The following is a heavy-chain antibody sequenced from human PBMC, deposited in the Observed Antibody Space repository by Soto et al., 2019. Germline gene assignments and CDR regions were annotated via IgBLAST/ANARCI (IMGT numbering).Heavy chain of an antibody. V-gene: IGHV4-4*07. CDR1: GGSISSYY. D-gene: IGHD2-2*01. J-gene: IGHJ6*02. CDR2: IYTSGST. CDR3: ARGFLYCSSTSCFPYYYGMDV. Sequence: SETLSLTCTVSGGSISSYYWSWIRQPAGKGLEWIGRIYTSGSTNYNPSLKSRVTMSVDTSKNQFSLKLSSVTAADTAVYYCARGFLYCSSTSCFPYYYGMDVWGQGTTVTVSS.